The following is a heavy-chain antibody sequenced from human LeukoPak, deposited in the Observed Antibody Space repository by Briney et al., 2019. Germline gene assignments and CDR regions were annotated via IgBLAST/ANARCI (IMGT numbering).Heavy chain of an antibody. D-gene: IGHD1-26*01. V-gene: IGHV3-33*01. CDR2: VWYDGNKE. Sequence: PGGPLRLSCAASGFTFSTYGMHWVRQAPGKGLEWVAVVWYDGNKEYYADSVKGRFTISRDNSKNALFLQMNSLRADDTAMFYCARGADGRSLDYWGQGTLVTVSS. CDR3: ARGADGRSLDY. CDR1: GFTFSTYG. J-gene: IGHJ4*02.